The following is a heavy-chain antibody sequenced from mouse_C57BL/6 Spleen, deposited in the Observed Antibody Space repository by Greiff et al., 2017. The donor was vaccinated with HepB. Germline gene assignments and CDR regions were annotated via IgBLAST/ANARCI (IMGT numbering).Heavy chain of an antibody. CDR3: ARGGDDGYYGAY. CDR1: GYTFTSYW. Sequence: QQSCKASGYTFTSYWMHWVKQRPGRGLEWIGRIDPNSGGTKYNEKFKSKATLTVDKPSSTAYMQLSSLTSEDSAVYYCARGGDDGYYGAYWGQGTLVTVSA. CDR2: IDPNSGGT. D-gene: IGHD2-3*01. J-gene: IGHJ3*01. V-gene: IGHV1-72*01.